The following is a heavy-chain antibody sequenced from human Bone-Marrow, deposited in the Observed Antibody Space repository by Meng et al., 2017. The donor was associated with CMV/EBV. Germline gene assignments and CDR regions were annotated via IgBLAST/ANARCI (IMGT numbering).Heavy chain of an antibody. D-gene: IGHD3-22*01. CDR1: GGSFSGYY. CDR2: IKHSGRT. V-gene: IGHV4-34*01. J-gene: IGHJ4*02. Sequence: AETLSLTCAVFGGSFSGYYWSWIRQPPGKGLEWIGEIKHSGRTNYNPSLKSRVTISVDTSKNQFSLKLSSVTAADTAVYYCARLPARYYYDSSGYYRASYWGQGTLVTVSS. CDR3: ARLPARYYYDSSGYYRASY.